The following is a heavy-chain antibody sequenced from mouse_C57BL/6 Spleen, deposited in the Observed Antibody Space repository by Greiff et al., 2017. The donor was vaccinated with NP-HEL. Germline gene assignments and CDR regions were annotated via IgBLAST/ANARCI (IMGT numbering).Heavy chain of an antibody. D-gene: IGHD2-5*01. J-gene: IGHJ2*01. Sequence: EVKVVESGEGLVKPGGSLKLSCAASGFTFSSYAMSWVRQTPEKRLEWVAYISSGGDYIYYADTVKGRFTISRDNARNTLYLQMSSLKSEDTAMYYCTRYSNLYYFDYWGQGTTLTVSS. CDR3: TRYSNLYYFDY. V-gene: IGHV5-9-1*02. CDR1: GFTFSSYA. CDR2: ISSGGDYI.